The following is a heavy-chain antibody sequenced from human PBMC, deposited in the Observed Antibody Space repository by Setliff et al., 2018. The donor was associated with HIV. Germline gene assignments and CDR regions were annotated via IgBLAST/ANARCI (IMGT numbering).Heavy chain of an antibody. D-gene: IGHD2-2*01. V-gene: IGHV3-21*01. J-gene: IGHJ3*02. CDR3: TRDLNLPGGEDFDT. Sequence: GESLKISCAASGFTFSIYTMNWVCQAPGKGLEWVSSLSGDSNHIYYADSVKGRFTISRDNAKNSLYLQMNGLRAEDTAIYYCTRDLNLPGGEDFDTWGQGTLVTVSS. CDR2: LSGDSNHI. CDR1: GFTFSIYT.